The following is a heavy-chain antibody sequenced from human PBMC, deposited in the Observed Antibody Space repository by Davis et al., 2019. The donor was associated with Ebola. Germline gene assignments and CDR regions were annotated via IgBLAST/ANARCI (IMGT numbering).Heavy chain of an antibody. D-gene: IGHD2-8*02. CDR3: ASLRRTITGMDDGFEI. J-gene: IGHJ3*02. V-gene: IGHV5-51*01. CDR1: GNSFTSHW. Sequence: GESLKISCKDSGNSFTSHWIGWVRQMPGKGLAWMGIIYTGDSDTRYSPSFRGQVTISADKSIKTAFLQWSSLKASETAMYYCASLRRTITGMDDGFEIWGQGTMVSVSS. CDR2: IYTGDSDT.